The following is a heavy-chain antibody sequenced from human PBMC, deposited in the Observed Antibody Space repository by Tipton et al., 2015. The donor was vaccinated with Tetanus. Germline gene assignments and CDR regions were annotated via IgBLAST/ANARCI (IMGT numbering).Heavy chain of an antibody. V-gene: IGHV4-30-4*08. D-gene: IGHD3-22*01. CDR2: ISSSGST. Sequence: TLSLTCTVSGGSLRSGDHYWSWIRQPPGKGLEWLAYISSSGSTYSNPSLRSRIIISVDTSKNQFSLILSSVAAADTAVYYCARATPSGSYFVRYYSMDVWGQGTTVVVSS. CDR3: ARATPSGSYFVRYYSMDV. CDR1: GGSLRSGDHY. J-gene: IGHJ6*02.